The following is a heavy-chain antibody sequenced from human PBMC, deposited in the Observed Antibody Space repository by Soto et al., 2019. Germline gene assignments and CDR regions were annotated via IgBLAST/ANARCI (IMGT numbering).Heavy chain of an antibody. D-gene: IGHD3-10*02. J-gene: IGHJ4*01. CDR1: GDSISSVGYY. V-gene: IGHV4-31*11. CDR3: ARHRGMSVDFDX. Sequence: PSDTLSLTFAVSGDSISSVGYYWSWIRQHPGKGMELIGYIYYSGTTYYNPSLKSRLTISVDTSKNQFSLQLSSVTAADTAVYYCARHRGMSVDFDXWGHGTLFPVSX. CDR2: IYYSGTT.